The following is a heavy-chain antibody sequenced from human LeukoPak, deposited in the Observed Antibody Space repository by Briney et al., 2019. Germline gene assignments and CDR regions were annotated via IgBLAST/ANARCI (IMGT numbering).Heavy chain of an antibody. V-gene: IGHV3-30*02. D-gene: IGHD5-18*01. CDR2: IRYDGRNK. CDR3: ARADWDTAMIDY. J-gene: IGHJ4*02. CDR1: GFTFSSYG. Sequence: GGSLRLSCAASGFTFSSYGMNWVRQAPGKGLEWVAFIRYDGRNKYYADSVKGRFTISRDNAKNSLYLQMNSLRAEDTAVYYCARADWDTAMIDYWGQGTLVTVSS.